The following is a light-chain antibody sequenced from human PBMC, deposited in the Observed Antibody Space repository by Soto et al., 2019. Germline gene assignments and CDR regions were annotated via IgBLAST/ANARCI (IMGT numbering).Light chain of an antibody. CDR2: WAS. CDR3: HQYSITPYT. Sequence: DIVMTQSPDSLAVSLGERATINCKYSQSVLYSSNNKNYLAWYQQKPGQPPKLLIYWASTRESGVPDRFSGSGSGTDFTLTICSLQAEDVAIYYCHQYSITPYTFGQGTKLEIK. J-gene: IGKJ2*01. V-gene: IGKV4-1*01. CDR1: QSVLYSSNNKNY.